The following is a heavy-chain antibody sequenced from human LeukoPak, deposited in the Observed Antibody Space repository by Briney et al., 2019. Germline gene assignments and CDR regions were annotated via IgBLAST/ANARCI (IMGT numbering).Heavy chain of an antibody. CDR2: ISGSGDST. CDR1: GFTLSDSY. Sequence: QPGGSLRLSCAASGFTLSDSYMSWIRQAPGMGPEWVSAISGSGDSTYYADSVKGRFTISRDNSKNTLHLQMNSLRAEDTAVYYCAKCLDAFDIWGQGTMVTVSS. V-gene: IGHV3-23*01. J-gene: IGHJ3*02. CDR3: AKCLDAFDI.